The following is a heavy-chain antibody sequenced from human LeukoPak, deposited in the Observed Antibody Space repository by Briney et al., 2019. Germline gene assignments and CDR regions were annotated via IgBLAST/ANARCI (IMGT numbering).Heavy chain of an antibody. CDR1: GFTVSSNY. Sequence: PGGSLRLSCAASGFTVSSNYMSWVRQAPGKGLEWVSVIYSGGTTYYADSVKGRFTLSRGNSKNTLYLQMNSLRAEDTAVYYCARDKADYYYGMDVWGQGTTVTVSS. CDR2: IYSGGTT. V-gene: IGHV3-53*01. CDR3: ARDKADYYYGMDV. J-gene: IGHJ6*02.